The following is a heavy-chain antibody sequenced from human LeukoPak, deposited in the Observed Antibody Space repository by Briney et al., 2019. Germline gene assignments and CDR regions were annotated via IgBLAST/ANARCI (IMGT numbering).Heavy chain of an antibody. Sequence: RGASVTVSCKASGGTFSSYAISWVRQAPGQGLEWMGRIIPILGIATYAQKFQGRVTITADKSTSTAYMELSSLRSEDTAVYYCARAAPYSSSRGGSFDIWGQGTMVTVSS. V-gene: IGHV1-69*04. CDR3: ARAAPYSSSRGGSFDI. D-gene: IGHD6-13*01. CDR1: GGTFSSYA. J-gene: IGHJ3*02. CDR2: IIPILGIA.